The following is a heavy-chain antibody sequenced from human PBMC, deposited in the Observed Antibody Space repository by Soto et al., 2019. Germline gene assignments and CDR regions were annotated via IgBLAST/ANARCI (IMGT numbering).Heavy chain of an antibody. CDR1: GGTVSSTRYY. Sequence: SETLSLTCTVSGGTVSSTRYYWDWIRQPPEKGLEWIGNIYYTGSTYYSPSLKSRVTISVDTSKNQFSLKLSSVTAADTAVYYCARQPYEYSSRRLHLDYRSHRSLVTVSS. V-gene: IGHV4-39*01. CDR3: ARQPYEYSSRRLHLDY. J-gene: IGHJ4*01. CDR2: IYYTGST. D-gene: IGHD6-13*01.